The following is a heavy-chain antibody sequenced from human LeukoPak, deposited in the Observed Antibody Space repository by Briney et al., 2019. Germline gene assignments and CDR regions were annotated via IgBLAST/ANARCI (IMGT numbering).Heavy chain of an antibody. V-gene: IGHV3-30*02. CDR2: IRYDGSNK. D-gene: IGHD3-9*01. Sequence: PGGSLRLSCAASGFTFSSYGMHWVRQAPGKGLEWVSFIRYDGSNKYYADSVKGRFTISRDNSKNTLYLQMNSLRAEDTAVYYCAGLHFSYYDILTGPTWGQGTLVTVSS. CDR3: AGLHFSYYDILTGPT. CDR1: GFTFSSYG. J-gene: IGHJ5*02.